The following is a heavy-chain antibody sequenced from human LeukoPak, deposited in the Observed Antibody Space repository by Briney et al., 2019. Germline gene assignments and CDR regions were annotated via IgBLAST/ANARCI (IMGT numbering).Heavy chain of an antibody. CDR1: GGSISSYY. V-gene: IGHV4-59*12. D-gene: IGHD5-24*01. Sequence: KTSETLSLTCTVSGGSISSYYWSWIRQPPGKGLEWIGYIYYSGSTNYNPSLKSRVTISVDTSKNQFSLKLSSVTAADTAVYYCARRRWLQLCDYWGQGTLVTVSS. J-gene: IGHJ4*02. CDR2: IYYSGST. CDR3: ARRRWLQLCDY.